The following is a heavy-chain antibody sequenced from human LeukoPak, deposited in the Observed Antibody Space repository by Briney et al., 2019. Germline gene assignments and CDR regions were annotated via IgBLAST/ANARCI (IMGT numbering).Heavy chain of an antibody. J-gene: IGHJ5*02. CDR3: ARDLTRTSNWFDP. CDR2: IWFDGSNK. V-gene: IGHV3-33*01. D-gene: IGHD1-1*01. CDR1: GSTFSNCG. Sequence: GGSLRLSCAASGSTFSNCGMHWVRQAPGKGLEWVAVIWFDGSNKYYSDSVKGRFTISRDNSKNTLYLQMNSLRTEDTAVYYCARDLTRTSNWFDPWGQGTLVTVSS.